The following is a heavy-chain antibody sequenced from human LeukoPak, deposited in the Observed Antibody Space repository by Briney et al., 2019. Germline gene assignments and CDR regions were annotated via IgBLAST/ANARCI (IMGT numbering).Heavy chain of an antibody. CDR1: GYSISSGYY. CDR2: IYHSGST. D-gene: IGHD4-17*01. Sequence: SETLSLTCTVSGYSISSGYYWGWIRQPPGKGLEWIGSIYHSGSTYYNPSLKSRVTISVDTSKNQFSLKLSSVTAADTAVYYCARAWGDYGSRGYFQHWGQGTLVTVSS. V-gene: IGHV4-38-2*02. J-gene: IGHJ1*01. CDR3: ARAWGDYGSRGYFQH.